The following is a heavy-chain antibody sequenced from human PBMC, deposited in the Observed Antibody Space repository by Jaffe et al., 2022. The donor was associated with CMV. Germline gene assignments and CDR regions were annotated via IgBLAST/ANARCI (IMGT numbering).Heavy chain of an antibody. CDR2: IDWDDDK. J-gene: IGHJ3*02. V-gene: IGHV2-70*15. CDR1: GFSLSTSGMC. D-gene: IGHD5-12*01. Sequence: QVTLRESGPALVKPTQTLTLTCTFSGFSLSTSGMCVSWIRQPPGKALEWLARIDWDDDKYYSTSLKTRLTISKDTSKNQVVLTMTNMDPVDTATYYCARTRGDGYPMGAFDIWGQGTMVTVSS. CDR3: ARTRGDGYPMGAFDI.